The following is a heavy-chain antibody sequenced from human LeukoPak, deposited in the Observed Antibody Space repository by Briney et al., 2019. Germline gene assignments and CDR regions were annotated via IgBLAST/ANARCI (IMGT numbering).Heavy chain of an antibody. CDR3: AKFGDSSGYYYSYGYYGLDV. J-gene: IGHJ6*02. D-gene: IGHD3-22*01. CDR2: IYSGGDT. CDR1: GFIFSGNY. Sequence: PGGSLRLSCAASGFIFSGNYLSWVRQAPGKGLEWVSVIYSGGDTYSADSVKGRFTTSRDNSKNTVYLQMNSLRVEDTAVYYCAKFGDSSGYYYSYGYYGLDVWGQGTTVTVSS. V-gene: IGHV3-53*01.